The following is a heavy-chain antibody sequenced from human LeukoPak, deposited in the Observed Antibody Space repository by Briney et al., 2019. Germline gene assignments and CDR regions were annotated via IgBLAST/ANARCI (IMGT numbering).Heavy chain of an antibody. D-gene: IGHD3-22*01. V-gene: IGHV4-59*01. Sequence: SETLSLTCTVSGGSISSYYWSWIRQPPGRELEWIGYIYYSGSTNYNPSLKSRVTISVDTSKNQFSLKLSSVTAADTAVYYCARSYYYDSSGYYYALDWGQGTLVTVSS. CDR1: GGSISSYY. CDR3: ARSYYYDSSGYYYALD. J-gene: IGHJ4*02. CDR2: IYYSGST.